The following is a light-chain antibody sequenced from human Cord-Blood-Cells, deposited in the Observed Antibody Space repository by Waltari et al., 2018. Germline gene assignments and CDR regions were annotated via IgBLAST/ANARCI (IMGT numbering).Light chain of an antibody. J-gene: IGLJ2*01. CDR1: SGHTSYA. Sequence: QLVLTQSPSASASLGASVKLTCTLSSGHTSYAIAWHQQQPEKGPRHLMKLNSDGRHSKGDGIPDRFSGSSSGAERYLTISSLQSEDEADYYCQSWGTGIVVFGGGTKLTVL. V-gene: IGLV4-69*01. CDR2: LNSDGRH. CDR3: QSWGTGIVV.